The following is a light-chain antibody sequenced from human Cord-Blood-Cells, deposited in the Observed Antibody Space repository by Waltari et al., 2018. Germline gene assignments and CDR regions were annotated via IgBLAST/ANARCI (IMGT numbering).Light chain of an antibody. V-gene: IGKV3-11*01. CDR3: QERSNWPRFT. CDR2: DAS. J-gene: IGKJ3*01. Sequence: EIVLIQSPATLYLSPGERAALPCRASQSVSSYLAWYQQKPGQASRLLIYDASNRATCIPARFRGSGSGTGFTLTLTSREPEDFAVYYCQERSNWPRFTFGPGTKVDIK. CDR1: QSVSSY.